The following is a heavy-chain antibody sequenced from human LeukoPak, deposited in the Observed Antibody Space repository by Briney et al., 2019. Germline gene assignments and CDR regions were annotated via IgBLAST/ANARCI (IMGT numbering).Heavy chain of an antibody. J-gene: IGHJ4*02. CDR1: GLPISDFA. Sequence: GGSLRLSCVASGLPISDFAMHWVRQAPGKGLEWVSLISGDGVSTFYADSVKGRFSISRDNSKNSLYLEMTSLRTEDAAMYYCAKESGKFDYWGQGTLVAVSS. CDR3: AKESGKFDY. CDR2: ISGDGVST. V-gene: IGHV3-43*02.